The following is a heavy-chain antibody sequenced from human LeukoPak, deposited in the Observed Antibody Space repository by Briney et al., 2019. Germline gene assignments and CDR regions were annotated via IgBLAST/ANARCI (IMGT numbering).Heavy chain of an antibody. J-gene: IGHJ4*02. CDR1: GYTFTSYG. CDR2: ISAYNGNT. CDR3: ARVDYYDSSGDKGFDY. V-gene: IGHV1-18*01. Sequence: ASVKVSCKASGYTFTSYGISWVRQAPGQGLEWMGWISAYNGNTNYAQKLQGRVTMTTDTSTSTAYMELRSLRSDDTAVYYCARVDYYDSSGDKGFDYWGQGTLVTVSS. D-gene: IGHD3-22*01.